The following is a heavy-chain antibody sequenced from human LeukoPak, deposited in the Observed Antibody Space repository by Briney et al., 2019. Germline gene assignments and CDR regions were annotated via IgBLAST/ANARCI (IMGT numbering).Heavy chain of an antibody. Sequence: GGSLRLSCAASGFTFSSYSMNWIRQAPGKGLEWVSSISGSSSYIYYADSVKGRFTISRANAKNSLYLQMNSLRAEDTAVYYCAREDYYGSGSSFDYWGQGTLVTVSS. J-gene: IGHJ4*02. V-gene: IGHV3-21*01. CDR1: GFTFSSYS. CDR3: AREDYYGSGSSFDY. CDR2: ISGSSSYI. D-gene: IGHD3-10*01.